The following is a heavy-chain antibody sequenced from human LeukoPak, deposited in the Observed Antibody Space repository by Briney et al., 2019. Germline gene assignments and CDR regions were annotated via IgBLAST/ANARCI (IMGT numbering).Heavy chain of an antibody. D-gene: IGHD5-12*01. Sequence: PSETLSLTCAVSGGSISSGSYYWRWLRQPAGTGLEWIGRIYTSGSTNYNPSLKSRVTISVDTSKNQFSLKLSSVTAADTAVYYCARDPGYSGYDWYFDYWGQGTLVTVSS. J-gene: IGHJ4*02. CDR3: ARDPGYSGYDWYFDY. V-gene: IGHV4-61*02. CDR1: GGSISSGSYY. CDR2: IYTSGST.